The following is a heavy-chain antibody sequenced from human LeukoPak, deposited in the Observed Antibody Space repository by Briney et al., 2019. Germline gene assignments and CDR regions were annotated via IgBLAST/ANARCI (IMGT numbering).Heavy chain of an antibody. V-gene: IGHV1-18*01. CDR3: ARDRCSSTSCYGPGGY. Sequence: ASVKVPCKASGYTFTSYGISWVRQAPGQGLEWMGWISAYNGNTNYAQKLQGRVTMTTDTSTSTAYMELRSLSSDDTAVYYCARDRCSSTSCYGPGGYWGQGTLVTVPS. CDR2: ISAYNGNT. J-gene: IGHJ4*02. D-gene: IGHD2-2*01. CDR1: GYTFTSYG.